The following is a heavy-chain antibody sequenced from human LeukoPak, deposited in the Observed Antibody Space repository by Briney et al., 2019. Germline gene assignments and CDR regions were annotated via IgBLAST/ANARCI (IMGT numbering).Heavy chain of an antibody. Sequence: PGGSLRLSCAASGFNFDDYGMTWVRQIPGKGLEWVAGVNSNGRSAGYAASVRGRFTISRDNAKNSLYLEMDSLRLDDTAFYYCSRGYSTRHFPFDSWGQGTLVTVS. D-gene: IGHD6-13*01. V-gene: IGHV3-20*04. CDR3: SRGYSTRHFPFDS. J-gene: IGHJ4*02. CDR1: GFNFDDYG. CDR2: VNSNGRSA.